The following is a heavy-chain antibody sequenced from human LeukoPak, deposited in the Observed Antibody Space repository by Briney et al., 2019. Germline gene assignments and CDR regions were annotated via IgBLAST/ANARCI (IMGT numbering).Heavy chain of an antibody. V-gene: IGHV1-2*02. CDR1: GYTFTGYY. J-gene: IGHJ5*02. D-gene: IGHD5-18*01. CDR2: INPNSGGT. Sequence: ASVKVSCKASGYTFTGYYMHGVRQAPGQGLEWMGWINPNSGGTNYAQKFKRRVTMTRDTSISTAYMELSRLRSDDTAVYYCARAFALGGAMVTSYWFDPWGQGTLVTVSS. CDR3: ARAFALGGAMVTSYWFDP.